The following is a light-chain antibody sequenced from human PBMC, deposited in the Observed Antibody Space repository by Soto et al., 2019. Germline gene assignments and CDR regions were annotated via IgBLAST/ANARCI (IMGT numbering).Light chain of an antibody. CDR2: YAS. J-gene: IGKJ5*01. Sequence: TQSPATLSVSPGEGATLSCRASQYIKNLLAWYQQRPGQSPRLLLYYASTRDTGVPARFSGSGAGTEFTLAISSLQSEDFAVYYCQQYHNWPITFGQGTRVEIK. CDR3: QQYHNWPIT. V-gene: IGKV3-15*01. CDR1: QYIKNL.